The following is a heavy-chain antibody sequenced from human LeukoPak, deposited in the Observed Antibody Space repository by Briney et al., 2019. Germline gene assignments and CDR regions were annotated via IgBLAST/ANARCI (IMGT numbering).Heavy chain of an antibody. CDR1: GYTFTDYY. CDR3: ANPWPRYAYNFIY. Sequence: ASVTVSFTASGYTFTDYYIHWVRQAPGQGHEWMGWINPKRGGRNDAQMFQGRVTITRDTSISTAYMELDRLRSDDTAVYYCANPWPRYAYNFIYWGQGTLVTVSS. V-gene: IGHV1-2*02. CDR2: INPKRGGR. J-gene: IGHJ4*02. D-gene: IGHD5-24*01.